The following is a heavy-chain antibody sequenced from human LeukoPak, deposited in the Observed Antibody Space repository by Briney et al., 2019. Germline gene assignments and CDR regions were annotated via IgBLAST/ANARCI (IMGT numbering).Heavy chain of an antibody. D-gene: IGHD3-10*01. Sequence: ASVKVSCKTSGYSFSNYYIHWLRQAPRQGLEWVGQINPRGGTTANAQKFQGRVTMTRDTSTTTVYLDLGSLTFDDTAIYYCARDSGWSNYDCWGQGALVTVSS. V-gene: IGHV1-46*01. CDR2: INPRGGTT. J-gene: IGHJ4*02. CDR3: ARDSGWSNYDC. CDR1: GYSFSNYY.